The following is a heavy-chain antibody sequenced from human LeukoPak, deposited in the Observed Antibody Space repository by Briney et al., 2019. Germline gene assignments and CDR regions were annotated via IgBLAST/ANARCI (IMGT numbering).Heavy chain of an antibody. D-gene: IGHD2-21*02. Sequence: GESLKISCQGSGFTFTTSRIGWVRQLPGKGLEWMGNIYPGDSDTRYSPSFQGQVTISADTSISTAYLQWSSLKASDTAMYYCASNAVVVTAEDAFDIWGQGTMLTVSS. CDR3: ASNAVVVTAEDAFDI. J-gene: IGHJ3*02. CDR1: GFTFTTSR. V-gene: IGHV5-51*01. CDR2: IYPGDSDT.